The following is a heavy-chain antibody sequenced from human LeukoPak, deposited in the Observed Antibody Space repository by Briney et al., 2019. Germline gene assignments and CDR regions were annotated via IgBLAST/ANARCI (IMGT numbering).Heavy chain of an antibody. D-gene: IGHD3-3*01. CDR2: IYPSGST. J-gene: IGHJ4*02. CDR3: ATTYYDFWSGYYTGFDY. Sequence: PSETLSLTCTVSGGSVSSGTYYWSWIRQPAGKGLEWIGRIYPSGSTNYNPSLKSRVTISVDTSKNQFSLKLSSVTAADTAVYYCATTYYDFWSGYYTGFDYWGQGTLVTVSS. CDR1: GGSVSSGTYY. V-gene: IGHV4-61*02.